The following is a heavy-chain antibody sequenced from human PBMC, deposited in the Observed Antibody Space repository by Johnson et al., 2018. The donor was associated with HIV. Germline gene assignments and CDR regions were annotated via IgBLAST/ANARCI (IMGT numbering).Heavy chain of an antibody. CDR3: ARGFSSGYNDAFDI. CDR1: GFTFDDYG. V-gene: IGHV3-20*04. J-gene: IGHJ3*02. CDR2: INWNGGST. D-gene: IGHD3-22*01. Sequence: VQLLESGGGVVRPGESLRLSCAASGFTFDDYGMSWVRQAPGKGLEWVSGINWNGGSTHYADSVKGRFTISRDNAKNSLYLQINSLRAEDTALYYCARGFSSGYNDAFDIWGQGTMLTVSS.